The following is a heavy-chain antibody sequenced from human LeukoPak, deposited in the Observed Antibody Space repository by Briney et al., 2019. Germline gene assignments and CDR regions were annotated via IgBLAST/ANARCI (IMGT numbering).Heavy chain of an antibody. V-gene: IGHV3-21*01. J-gene: IGHJ4*02. CDR2: ISSSSSYI. CDR3: ARVKRVRWLQLRDYFDY. D-gene: IGHD5-24*01. CDR1: GFTFSSYS. Sequence: SGGSLRLSCAASGFTFSSYSMNWVRQAPGKGLEWVSSISSSSSYIYYADSVKGRFTISRDNAKNSLYLQMNSLRAEDTAVYYCARVKRVRWLQLRDYFDYWGQGTLVTVSS.